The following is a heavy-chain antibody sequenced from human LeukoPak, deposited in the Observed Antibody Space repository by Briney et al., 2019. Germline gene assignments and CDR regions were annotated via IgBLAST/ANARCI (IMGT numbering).Heavy chain of an antibody. CDR2: ISSASSDI. CDR3: ARVVFGSDSYPDY. V-gene: IGHV3-21*01. CDR1: DFTFSIYT. D-gene: IGHD3-10*01. Sequence: GGSLRLSCAASDFTFSIYTLSWVRQAPGKGLEWVSSISSASSDIYYADSVRGRFTISRDNAKNSLYLQMNSLRAEDTAVYYCARVVFGSDSYPDYWGQGVLVTVSS. J-gene: IGHJ4*02.